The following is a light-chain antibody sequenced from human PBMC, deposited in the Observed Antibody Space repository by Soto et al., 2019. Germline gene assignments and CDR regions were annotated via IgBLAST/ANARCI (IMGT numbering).Light chain of an antibody. CDR3: QQANSVHPIT. Sequence: DIQMTQSPSSVSASVGDRVTITCRASQGISNWLAWYQQKPGKAPKLLIYAAASLQSGVPSRVSCSGSGTDFTLTISSLQPEYCAIYYCQQANSVHPITVGQGTRLEIK. CDR1: QGISNW. CDR2: AAA. V-gene: IGKV1-12*01. J-gene: IGKJ5*01.